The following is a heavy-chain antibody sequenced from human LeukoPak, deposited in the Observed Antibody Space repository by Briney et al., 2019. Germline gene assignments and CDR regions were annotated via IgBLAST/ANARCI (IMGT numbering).Heavy chain of an antibody. J-gene: IGHJ6*02. V-gene: IGHV3-33*08. Sequence: GGSLRLSCAASGFTFSSYGMHWVRQAPGKGLEGVAVIWYDGSNKYYADSVKGRFTISRDNSKNTLYLQMNSLRAEDTAVYYCARALMRRLRPLGYYYYGMDVWGQGTTVTVSS. D-gene: IGHD5-12*01. CDR1: GFTFSSYG. CDR2: IWYDGSNK. CDR3: ARALMRRLRPLGYYYYGMDV.